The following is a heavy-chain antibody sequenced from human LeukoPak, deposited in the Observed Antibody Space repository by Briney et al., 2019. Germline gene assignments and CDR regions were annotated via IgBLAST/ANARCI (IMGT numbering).Heavy chain of an antibody. V-gene: IGHV3-48*03. Sequence: GRSLRLSCAASGFTFSNYEMNWVRQAPGKGLEWVSYITSSGSIMYYPDSVKGRFTISRDNAKNSLYLQMNSLRAEDTAVYYCAREGDYGDSDYWGQGTLVTVSS. D-gene: IGHD4-17*01. CDR3: AREGDYGDSDY. J-gene: IGHJ4*02. CDR1: GFTFSNYE. CDR2: ITSSGSIM.